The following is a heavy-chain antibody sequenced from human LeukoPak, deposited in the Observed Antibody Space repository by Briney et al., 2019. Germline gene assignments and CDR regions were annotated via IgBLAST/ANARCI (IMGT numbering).Heavy chain of an antibody. CDR2: IIPIFGTA. V-gene: IGHV1-69*05. D-gene: IGHD1-1*01. J-gene: IGHJ4*02. Sequence: ASVKVSCKASGGTFRSYGFSWVRQAPRQGLEWMGGIIPIFGTANYAQKFQGRVTMTRDTSTSTVYMELSSLRSEDTAVYYCARGTARRDRYTAGNYWGQGTLVTVSS. CDR1: GGTFRSYG. CDR3: ARGTARRDRYTAGNY.